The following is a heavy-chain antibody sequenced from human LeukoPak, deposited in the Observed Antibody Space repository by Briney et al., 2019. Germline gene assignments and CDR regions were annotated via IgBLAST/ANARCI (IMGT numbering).Heavy chain of an antibody. CDR3: ARSIVPTSFDY. J-gene: IGHJ4*02. Sequence: GGSLRLSCAASGFIVSDNYVSWVRQAPGKGLEWVSVIYSGGTTYYADSVKGRFTISRDNSKNTLYLEMNSLRAEDTAVYYCARSIVPTSFDYWGQGTLVTVSS. CDR2: IYSGGTT. V-gene: IGHV3-53*01. D-gene: IGHD5-12*01. CDR1: GFIVSDNY.